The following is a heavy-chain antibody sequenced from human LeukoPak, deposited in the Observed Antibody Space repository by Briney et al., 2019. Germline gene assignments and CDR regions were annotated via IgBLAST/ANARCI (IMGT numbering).Heavy chain of an antibody. CDR2: ISAYNGNT. CDR3: AREYSSPYYYYGMDV. Sequence: ASVKVSRKASGYTFTSYGISWVRQAPGQGLEWMGWISAYNGNTNYAQKLQGRVTMTTDTSTSTAYMELRSLRSGDTAVYYCAREYSSPYYYYGMDVWGQGTTVTVSS. D-gene: IGHD6-13*01. V-gene: IGHV1-18*01. J-gene: IGHJ6*02. CDR1: GYTFTSYG.